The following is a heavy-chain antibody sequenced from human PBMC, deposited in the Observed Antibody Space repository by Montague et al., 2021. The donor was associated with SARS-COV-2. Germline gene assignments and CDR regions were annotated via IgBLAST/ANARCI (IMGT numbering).Heavy chain of an antibody. CDR1: GFTLGDYY. J-gene: IGHJ4*02. D-gene: IGHD3-10*01. CDR3: ARVLLGVSHGDY. CDR2: ISNTGLDI. Sequence: SLRLSCAASGFTLGDYYMSWIRRASGKGLEWLSYISNTGLDIKYGDSVKGRFTVSRDIAKNTLYLQMDSLRAEDTAVYYCARVLLGVSHGDYWGQGTLVTVSS. V-gene: IGHV3-11*01.